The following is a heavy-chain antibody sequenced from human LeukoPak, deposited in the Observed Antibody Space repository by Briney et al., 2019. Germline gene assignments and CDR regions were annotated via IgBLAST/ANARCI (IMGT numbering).Heavy chain of an antibody. CDR2: INHSGST. V-gene: IGHV4-34*01. CDR3: ARAPGRWPL. D-gene: IGHD2-15*01. Sequence: TPSETLSLTCTVSGGSLSSYYWSWIRQPPGKGLEWVGEINHSGSTNYNPSLKSRVTISVDTSKNQFSLKLSSVTAADTAVYYCARAPGRWPLWGQGTLVTVSS. CDR1: GGSLSSYY. J-gene: IGHJ4*02.